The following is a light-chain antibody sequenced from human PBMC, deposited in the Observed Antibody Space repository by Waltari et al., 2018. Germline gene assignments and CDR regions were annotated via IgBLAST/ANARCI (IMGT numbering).Light chain of an antibody. V-gene: IGKV3-11*01. CDR3: QQLYNWPRGA. CDR2: DSI. J-gene: IGKJ2*01. CDR1: QTVSTY. Sequence: EIVLTQSPVTLSLSPGEMATLSCRASQTVSTYLAWYQQKPGQAPRLLIYDSINSATGIPARFSGSGSGTDFTLTISSLEPEDFAVYYCQQLYNWPRGAFGQGTKLEI.